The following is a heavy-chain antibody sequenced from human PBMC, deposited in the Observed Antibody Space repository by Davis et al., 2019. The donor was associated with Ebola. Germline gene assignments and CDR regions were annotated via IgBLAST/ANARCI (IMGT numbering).Heavy chain of an antibody. CDR3: ARVVTVTTGKVYYYYGMDV. J-gene: IGHJ6*02. CDR1: GYTFTSYD. V-gene: IGHV1-8*01. D-gene: IGHD4-17*01. CDR2: MNPNSGNT. Sequence: ASVKVSCKASGYTFTSYDINWVRQATGQGLEWMGWMNPNSGNTGYAQKFQGRVTITADKSTSTAYMELSSLRSEDTAVYYCARVVTVTTGKVYYYYGMDVWGQGTTVTVSS.